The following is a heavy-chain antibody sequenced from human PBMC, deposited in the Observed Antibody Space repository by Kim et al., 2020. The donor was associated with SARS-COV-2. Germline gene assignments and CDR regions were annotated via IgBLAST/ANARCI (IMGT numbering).Heavy chain of an antibody. CDR2: ISYDGSNK. Sequence: GGSLRLSCAASGFTFSSYAMHWVRQAPGKGLEWVAVISYDGSNKYYADSVKGRFTISRDNSKNTLYLQMNSLRAEDTAVYYCARAGGSYSLDYWGQGTLVTVSS. CDR3: ARAGGSYSLDY. V-gene: IGHV3-30-3*01. J-gene: IGHJ4*02. CDR1: GFTFSSYA. D-gene: IGHD3-10*01.